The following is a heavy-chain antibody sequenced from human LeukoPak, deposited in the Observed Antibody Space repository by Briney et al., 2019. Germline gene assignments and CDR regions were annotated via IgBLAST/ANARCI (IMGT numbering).Heavy chain of an antibody. CDR3: ARHGEWLTVDY. J-gene: IGHJ4*02. D-gene: IGHD3-3*01. V-gene: IGHV4-38-2*01. CDR2: IYHSGST. Sequence: SVTLSLTCAVSGYSISSGYYRGWIRQPPGQGLEWIGSIYHSGSTYYNPSLKSRVTISVDTSKNQFSLKLSSVTAADTAVYYCARHGEWLTVDYWGQGTLVTVSS. CDR1: GYSISSGYY.